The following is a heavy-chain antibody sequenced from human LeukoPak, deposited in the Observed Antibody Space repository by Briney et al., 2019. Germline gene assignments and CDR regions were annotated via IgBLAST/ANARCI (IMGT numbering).Heavy chain of an antibody. V-gene: IGHV3-30*02. CDR3: AKGGNYYDSPRYFDY. Sequence: GGSLRLSCAASGFTFSSYGMHWVRQAPGKGLEWVAFIRYDGSNKYYADSVKGRFTISRDNSKNTLYLQMNSLRAEDTAVYYCAKGGNYYDSPRYFDYWGQGTLVTVSS. J-gene: IGHJ4*02. CDR1: GFTFSSYG. D-gene: IGHD3-22*01. CDR2: IRYDGSNK.